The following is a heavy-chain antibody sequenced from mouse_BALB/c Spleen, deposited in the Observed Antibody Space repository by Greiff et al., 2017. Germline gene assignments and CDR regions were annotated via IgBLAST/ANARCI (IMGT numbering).Heavy chain of an antibody. CDR1: GFTFSSYD. CDR3: ARGQRHYYGYWYFDV. V-gene: IGHV5-6-5*01. D-gene: IGHD1-2*01. Sequence: EVMLVESGGGLVKPGGSLKLSCAASGFTFSSYDMSWVRQTPEKRLEWVASISSGGSTYYPDSVKGRFTISRDNARNILYLQMSSLRSEDTAMYYCARGQRHYYGYWYFDVWGAGTTVTVSS. CDR2: ISSGGST. J-gene: IGHJ1*01.